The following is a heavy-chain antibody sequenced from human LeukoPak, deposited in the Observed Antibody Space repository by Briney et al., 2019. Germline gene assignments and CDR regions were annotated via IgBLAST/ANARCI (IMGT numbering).Heavy chain of an antibody. CDR1: GFTFSSYS. CDR3: ARGDGDYDFWSGYYTGFDY. D-gene: IGHD3-3*01. CDR2: ISSSSSYI. Sequence: PGGSLRLSCAASGFTFSSYSMNWVRQAPGKGLEWVSSISSSSSYIYYADSVKGRFTISRDNAKNSLYLQMNSLRAEDTAVYYCARGDGDYDFWSGYYTGFDYWGQGTLVTVSS. V-gene: IGHV3-21*01. J-gene: IGHJ4*02.